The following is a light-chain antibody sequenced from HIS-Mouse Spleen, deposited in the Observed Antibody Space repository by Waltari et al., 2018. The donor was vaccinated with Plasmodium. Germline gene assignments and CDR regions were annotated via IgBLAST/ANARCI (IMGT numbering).Light chain of an antibody. Sequence: QSALTQPPSASGSPGQSVTIPCTGTSSDVGGYHYVSWYQQHPGKAPKLMIYEVSKRPSGFPDRFSGSKSGNTASLTVSGLQAEDEADYYCSSYAGSNNLVFGGGTKLTVL. CDR1: SSDVGGYHY. CDR3: SSYAGSNNLV. CDR2: EVS. J-gene: IGLJ2*01. V-gene: IGLV2-8*01.